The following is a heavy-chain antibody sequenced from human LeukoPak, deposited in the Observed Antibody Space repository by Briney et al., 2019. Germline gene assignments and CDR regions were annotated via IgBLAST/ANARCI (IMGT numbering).Heavy chain of an antibody. CDR3: ARGSVHDYRWWFDP. V-gene: IGHV1-69*06. CDR2: IIPIFGTA. J-gene: IGHJ5*02. Sequence: SVKVSCKASGGTFSSYAITWVRQAPGQGLEWMGGIIPIFGTANYAQKFQGRVTITADKSTNTAYMELSSLRSDDTAVYYCARGSVHDYRWWFDPWGQGTLVTVSS. D-gene: IGHD4-11*01. CDR1: GGTFSSYA.